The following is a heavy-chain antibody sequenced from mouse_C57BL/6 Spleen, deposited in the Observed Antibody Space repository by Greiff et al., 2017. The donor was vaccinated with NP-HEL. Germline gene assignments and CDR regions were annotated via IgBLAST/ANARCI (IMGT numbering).Heavy chain of an antibody. D-gene: IGHD1-1*01. J-gene: IGHJ2*01. CDR1: GYTFTDYY. CDR3: ARYYYGSREGY. V-gene: IGHV1-26*01. CDR2: INPNNGGT. Sequence: VQLQQSGPELVKPGASVKISCKASGYTFTDYYMNWVKQSHGKSLEWIGDINPNNGGTSYNQKFKGKATLTVDKSSSTAYMELRSLTSEDSAVYYCARYYYGSREGYWGQGTTLTVSS.